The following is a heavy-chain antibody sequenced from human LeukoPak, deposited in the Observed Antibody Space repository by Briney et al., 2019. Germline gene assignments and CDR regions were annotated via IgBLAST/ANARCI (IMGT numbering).Heavy chain of an antibody. CDR1: GFTFSNYW. Sequence: GGSLRLSCAASGFTFSNYWMHWVRQAPGKGLVWVSRIKGDGSHTVYADSVKGRFTISRDNAENTLYLQMKSLRDEDTAVYYCVRDWDHFDFDSWGQGTLVTVSS. V-gene: IGHV3-74*01. D-gene: IGHD1-14*01. CDR3: VRDWDHFDFDS. J-gene: IGHJ5*01. CDR2: IKGDGSHT.